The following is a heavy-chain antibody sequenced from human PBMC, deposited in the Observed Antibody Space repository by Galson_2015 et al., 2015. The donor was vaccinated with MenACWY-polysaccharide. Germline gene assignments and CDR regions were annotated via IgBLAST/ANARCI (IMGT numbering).Heavy chain of an antibody. CDR3: ARLNQLSSNYHMDV. CDR2: IHYRGST. Sequence: SETLSLTCTVSGDSISSYHWSWIRQPSGQGLEWIGYIHYRGSTNYNPSLKSRLTISLDMSKSQFSPRLDSVTSADTAVYYCARLNQLSSNYHMDVWGKGITVTVSS. V-gene: IGHV4-59*01. D-gene: IGHD1-1*01. CDR1: GDSISSYH. J-gene: IGHJ6*03.